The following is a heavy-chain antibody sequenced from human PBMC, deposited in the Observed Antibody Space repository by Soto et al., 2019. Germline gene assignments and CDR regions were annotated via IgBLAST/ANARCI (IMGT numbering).Heavy chain of an antibody. D-gene: IGHD5-18*01. V-gene: IGHV3-66*01. CDR2: IYSGGST. CDR1: GFRFSGYG. CDR3: ARETDTAMVTGYYYYGMDV. Sequence: GSLRISCAASGFRFSGYGMSWVRPDQGKGLEWVSVIYSGGSTYYADSVKGRLTISRDNSKNSLYLQMNSLRDEDTAVYYCARETDTAMVTGYYYYGMDVWGQGTTVTGSS. J-gene: IGHJ6*02.